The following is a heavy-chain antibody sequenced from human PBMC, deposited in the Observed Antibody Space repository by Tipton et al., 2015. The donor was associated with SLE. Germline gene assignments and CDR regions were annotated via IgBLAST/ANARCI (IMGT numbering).Heavy chain of an antibody. J-gene: IGHJ6*03. V-gene: IGHV4-30-2*01. CDR1: GGSISSGGYS. D-gene: IGHD3-10*01. Sequence: TLSLTCAVSGGSISSGGYSWSWVRQPPGKGLEWIGYIYHSGSTYYNPSLTSRVTTSGDTSKNQFSLRVSSVTAADTAVYYCARGNYASESYYRLYMDVWGKGTTVTVSS. CDR3: ARGNYASESYYRLYMDV. CDR2: IYHSGST.